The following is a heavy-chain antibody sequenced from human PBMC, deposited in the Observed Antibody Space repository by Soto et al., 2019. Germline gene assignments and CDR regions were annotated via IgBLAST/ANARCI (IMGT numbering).Heavy chain of an antibody. CDR2: LSASGDIT. D-gene: IGHD3-9*01. Sequence: EVQLLESGGGLVQPGGSLRLSCAASGFTFSSYAMSWVRQAPGKGLEWVSSLSASGDITFYADSVKGRFTISRDSSKNTLYLQMSSLRAEDTAIFYCAEGLRYFDCRGQGTLVTVSA. V-gene: IGHV3-23*01. J-gene: IGHJ4*02. CDR3: AEGLRYFDC. CDR1: GFTFSSYA.